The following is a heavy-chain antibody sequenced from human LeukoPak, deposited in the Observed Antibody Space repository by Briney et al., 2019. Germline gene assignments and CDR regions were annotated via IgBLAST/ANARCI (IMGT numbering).Heavy chain of an antibody. CDR2: INHSGST. J-gene: IGHJ4*02. D-gene: IGHD6-19*01. CDR3: ARVSGYSSGWVY. Sequence: PSETLSLTCAVYGGSFSGYYWSWIRQPPGKGLEWIGEINHSGSTNYNPSLKSRVTISVDTSKNQFSLELSSVTAADTAVYYCARVSGYSSGWVYWGQGTLVTVSS. V-gene: IGHV4-34*01. CDR1: GGSFSGYY.